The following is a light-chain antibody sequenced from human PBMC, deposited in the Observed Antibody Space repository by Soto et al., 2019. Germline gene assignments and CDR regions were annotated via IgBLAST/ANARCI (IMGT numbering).Light chain of an antibody. J-gene: IGKJ2*01. Sequence: EIVLTQSPGTVSLSPGDSATFSCRASQTVSRGQLAWYQQRPGQAPRLLIYGASNRAAGIPDRFSGSGSATEFTLTLSRLEPEDSAVYYCQQYSSSPRTFGQGTKLEIK. CDR3: QQYSSSPRT. V-gene: IGKV3-20*01. CDR1: QTVSRGQ. CDR2: GAS.